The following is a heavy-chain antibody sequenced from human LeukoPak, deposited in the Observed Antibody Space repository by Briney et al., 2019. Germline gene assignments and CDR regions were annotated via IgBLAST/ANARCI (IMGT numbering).Heavy chain of an antibody. V-gene: IGHV3-74*01. CDR3: AREAVGYGSGSYYNPFFDY. CDR1: GFTFSSYW. D-gene: IGHD3-10*01. CDR2: INSDGSST. J-gene: IGHJ4*02. Sequence: PGGSLRLSCAASGFTFSSYWMHWVRQAPGKGLVWVSRINSDGSSTSYADSVKGRFTISRDNAKNTLYLQMNSLRAEDTAVYYCAREAVGYGSGSYYNPFFDYWGQGTLVTVSS.